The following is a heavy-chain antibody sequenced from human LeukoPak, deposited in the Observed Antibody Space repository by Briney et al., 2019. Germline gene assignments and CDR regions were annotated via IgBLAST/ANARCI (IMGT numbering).Heavy chain of an antibody. CDR1: GDSVSSNSAA. V-gene: IGHV6-1*01. Sequence: SQTLSLTCAISGDSVSSNSAAWNWIRQSPSRGLEWLGRTYYRSKWYNGYAVSVKSRITINPDTSKNQFSLQLNSVTPEDTAVYYCAREALRYFDWLLTPNEYWYFDLWGRGTLVTVSS. CDR3: AREALRYFDWLLTPNEYWYFDL. J-gene: IGHJ2*01. CDR2: TYYRSKWYN. D-gene: IGHD3-9*01.